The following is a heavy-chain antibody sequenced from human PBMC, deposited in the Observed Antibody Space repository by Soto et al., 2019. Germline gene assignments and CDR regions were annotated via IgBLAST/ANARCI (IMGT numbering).Heavy chain of an antibody. V-gene: IGHV3-66*01. CDR3: ANEIYYSGMDV. Sequence: EVQMVESGGGLVQPGGYLRLACAASGFTVSLNFMTWVRQAPGKGLEWVSVINGGGTTYYADYVKGRFSIYRDDSKNTLCHQMNNLRVKDPAVYYCANEIYYSGMDVWGQGTTVTVSS. J-gene: IGHJ6*02. CDR2: INGGGTT. CDR1: GFTVSLNF.